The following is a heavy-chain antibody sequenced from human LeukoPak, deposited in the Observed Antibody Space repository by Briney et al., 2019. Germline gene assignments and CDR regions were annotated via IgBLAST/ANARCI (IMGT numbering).Heavy chain of an antibody. J-gene: IGHJ4*02. Sequence: GGSLRLSCAASGFTFSSYSMNWVRQAPGKGLEWVSSISSSSSYIYYADSVKGRFTISRDNAKNSLYLQMNSLRAEDTAVYYCARADYGGNWYPEFTIDYWGQGTLVTVSS. D-gene: IGHD4-23*01. CDR2: ISSSSSYI. CDR3: ARADYGGNWYPEFTIDY. CDR1: GFTFSSYS. V-gene: IGHV3-21*01.